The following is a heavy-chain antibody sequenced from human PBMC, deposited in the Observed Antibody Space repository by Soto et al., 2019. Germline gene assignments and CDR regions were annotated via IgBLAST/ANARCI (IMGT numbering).Heavy chain of an antibody. CDR2: ISSNSSYI. D-gene: IGHD6-13*01. J-gene: IGHJ4*02. CDR1: GFTFSSYS. CDR3: ARAVGQQPGILDY. V-gene: IGHV3-21*04. Sequence: GGSLRLSCAASGFTFSSYSMNWVRQAPGKGLEWVSSISSNSSYIYYADSVKGRFTISRDNSKNSLYLQMNSLTAEDTAVYYCARAVGQQPGILDYWGQGTLVTVSS.